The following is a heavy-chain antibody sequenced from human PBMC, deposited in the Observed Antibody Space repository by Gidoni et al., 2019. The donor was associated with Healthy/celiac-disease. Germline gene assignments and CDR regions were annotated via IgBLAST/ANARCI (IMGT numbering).Heavy chain of an antibody. Sequence: EVQLVESGGGLVQPGGSLRLSCAASGFTFSSYWMTWGRQAPGKGLEWVANINQDGSEKNYVDSVKGRFTISRDNAKNSMYMQMNSLRAEDSAVYYCARADYYGGDYWGQGTLVTVSS. J-gene: IGHJ4*02. D-gene: IGHD3-10*01. CDR3: ARADYYGGDY. CDR1: GFTFSSYW. V-gene: IGHV3-7*01. CDR2: INQDGSEK.